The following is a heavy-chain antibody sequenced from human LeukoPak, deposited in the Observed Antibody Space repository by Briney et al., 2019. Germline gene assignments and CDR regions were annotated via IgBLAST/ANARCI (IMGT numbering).Heavy chain of an antibody. V-gene: IGHV3-23*01. J-gene: IGHJ4*02. CDR2: ISGSGGST. D-gene: IGHD5-12*01. CDR1: GFTFRDHW. CDR3: AKVLRSDDY. Sequence: GGSLRLSCEASGFTFRDHWMHWVRQVPGKGLEWVSAISGSGGSTYYADSVKGRFTISRDNSKNTLYLQMNSLRAEDTAVYYCAKVLRSDDYWGQGTLVTVSS.